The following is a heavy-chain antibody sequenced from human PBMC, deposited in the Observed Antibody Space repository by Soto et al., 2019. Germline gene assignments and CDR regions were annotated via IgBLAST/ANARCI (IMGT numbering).Heavy chain of an antibody. CDR3: AREGRRAAAGDAFDI. J-gene: IGHJ3*02. Sequence: ASVKVSCKASGGTFSSYTISWVRQAPGQGLEWMGRIIPILGIANYAQKFQGRVTITADKSTSTAYMELSSLRSEDTAVYYCAREGRRAAAGDAFDIWGQGTMVTVSS. CDR2: IIPILGIA. V-gene: IGHV1-69*04. CDR1: GGTFSSYT. D-gene: IGHD6-13*01.